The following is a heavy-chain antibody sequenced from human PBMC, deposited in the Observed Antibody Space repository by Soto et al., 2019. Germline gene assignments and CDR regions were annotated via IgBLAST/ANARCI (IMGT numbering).Heavy chain of an antibody. D-gene: IGHD5-18*01. CDR2: IQYSGSV. CDR3: VREDDCGDRDYYGLDV. Sequence: QVQLQESGPGLVRPSQTLSLTCTVSGGSISSDHYHWTWIRQTPGKGLEWIGYIQYSGSVYYNPSRQSRVTMSVDTSKNLFSLKLSSVTAADTAVYFCVREDDCGDRDYYGLDVWGQGTTVTVSS. V-gene: IGHV4-30-4*01. J-gene: IGHJ6*02. CDR1: GGSISSDHYH.